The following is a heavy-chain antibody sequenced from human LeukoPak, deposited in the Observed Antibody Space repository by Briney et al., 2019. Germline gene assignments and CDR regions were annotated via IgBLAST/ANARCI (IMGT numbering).Heavy chain of an antibody. D-gene: IGHD2-21*02. CDR3: ARDYFYCGGDCFVDY. J-gene: IGHJ4*02. V-gene: IGHV3-21*01. CDR2: ISGSGRSI. CDR1: GFTFSDYG. Sequence: GGSLRLSCAASGFTFSDYGVNWVRQAPGKGLEWVSSISGSGRSIFYADSVRGRFTISRDNAKNSLYLQMNSLRAEDTAAYYCARDYFYCGGDCFVDYWGQGTLVTVSS.